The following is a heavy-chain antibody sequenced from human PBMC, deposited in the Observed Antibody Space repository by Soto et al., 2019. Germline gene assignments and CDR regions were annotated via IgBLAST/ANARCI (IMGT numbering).Heavy chain of an antibody. D-gene: IGHD1-7*01. Sequence: SVKVSCKASGGTFSSYAISWVRQAPGQGLEWMGGIIPIFGTANYAQKFQGRVTITADESTSTAYMELSSLRSEDTAVYYCARGLLRNYVIYFDYWGQGTLVTVSS. J-gene: IGHJ4*02. V-gene: IGHV1-69*13. CDR2: IIPIFGTA. CDR1: GGTFSSYA. CDR3: ARGLLRNYVIYFDY.